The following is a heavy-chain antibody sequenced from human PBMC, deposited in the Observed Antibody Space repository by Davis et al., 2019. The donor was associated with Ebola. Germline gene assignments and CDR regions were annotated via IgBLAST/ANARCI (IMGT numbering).Heavy chain of an antibody. CDR3: VRNLADTVMAMDS. CDR1: GFIFSTYV. D-gene: IGHD5-18*01. V-gene: IGHV3-33*08. CDR2: IWFDGGNK. Sequence: PGGSLRLSCSASGFIFSTYVMSWVRQAPGKGLEWVAVIWFDGGNKYYADSVKGRFTISRDNSKDTLYLQMNSLRAEDTGVYYCVRNLADTVMAMDSWGQGTLVTVSS. J-gene: IGHJ4*02.